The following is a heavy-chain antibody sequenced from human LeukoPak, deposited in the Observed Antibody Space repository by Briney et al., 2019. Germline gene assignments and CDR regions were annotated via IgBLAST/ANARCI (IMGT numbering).Heavy chain of an antibody. J-gene: IGHJ5*02. D-gene: IGHD2-15*01. V-gene: IGHV3-30*04. Sequence: QPGGSLRLSCAASGFTFSSYAMHWVRQAPGKGLEWVAVISYDGSNKYYADSVKGRFTISRDNSKNTLYLQMNSLRAEDTAVYYCARDALYCSGGSCYQYNWFDPWGQGTLVTVSS. CDR3: ARDALYCSGGSCYQYNWFDP. CDR1: GFTFSSYA. CDR2: ISYDGSNK.